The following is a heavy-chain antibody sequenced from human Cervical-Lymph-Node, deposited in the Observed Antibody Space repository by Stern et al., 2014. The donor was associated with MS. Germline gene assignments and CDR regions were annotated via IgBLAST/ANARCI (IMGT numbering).Heavy chain of an antibody. CDR3: ARQNYYNGMDV. J-gene: IGHJ6*02. CDR2: INPRGGRT. V-gene: IGHV1-46*01. D-gene: IGHD2/OR15-2a*01. CDR1: GYTFTSDY. Sequence: QVQLGQSGAEVKKPGASVKVSCKASGYTFTSDYIHWVRQDPGQRLEWMGIINPRGGRTSYAQKFQGRVTMTRDTSTSTVHMELSSLRSEDTAVYYCARQNYYNGMDVWGQGTTVTVSS.